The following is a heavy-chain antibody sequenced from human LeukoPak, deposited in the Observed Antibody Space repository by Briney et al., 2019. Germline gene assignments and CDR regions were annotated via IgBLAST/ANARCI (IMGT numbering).Heavy chain of an antibody. D-gene: IGHD3-22*01. J-gene: IGHJ4*02. CDR2: MGGSGVST. CDR1: GFALTSYA. CDR3: AKDPSYYYDSSGYYPWYFDY. Sequence: GQSLRLSCAASGFALTSYAMSWVRRSPGKGLEWVSAMGGSGVSTYYADSVKGRFTISRDNSKNTLYLQMNSLRAEDTAVYYCAKDPSYYYDSSGYYPWYFDYWGQGTLVTVSS. V-gene: IGHV3-23*01.